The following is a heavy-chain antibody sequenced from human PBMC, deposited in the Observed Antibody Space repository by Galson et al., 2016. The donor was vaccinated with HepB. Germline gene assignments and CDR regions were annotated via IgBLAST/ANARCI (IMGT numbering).Heavy chain of an antibody. V-gene: IGHV3-30*18. Sequence: SLRLSCAASGFTFSHYFVSWIRQAPGKGLEWVAVISYDGSNKYYADSVKGRFTISRDNSKNTLYLQMNSLRAEDTAVYYCAKDRSYGYFGSGGMDVWGQGTTVTVSS. J-gene: IGHJ6*02. CDR3: AKDRSYGYFGSGGMDV. D-gene: IGHD3-10*01. CDR1: GFTFSHYF. CDR2: ISYDGSNK.